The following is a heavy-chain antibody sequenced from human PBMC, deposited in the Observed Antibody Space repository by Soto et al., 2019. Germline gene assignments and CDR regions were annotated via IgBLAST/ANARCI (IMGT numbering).Heavy chain of an antibody. CDR1: GFTFSSYG. V-gene: IGHV3-33*01. J-gene: IGHJ5*02. CDR2: IWYDGSNK. Sequence: QVQLVESGGGVVQPGRSLRLSCAASGFTFSSYGMHWVRQAPGKGLEWVAVIWYDGSNKYYADSVKGRFTISRDNSKNTLYLQMNSLRAEDTAVYYCARDLYGEGQTEDPWGQGTLVTVSS. D-gene: IGHD4-17*01. CDR3: ARDLYGEGQTEDP.